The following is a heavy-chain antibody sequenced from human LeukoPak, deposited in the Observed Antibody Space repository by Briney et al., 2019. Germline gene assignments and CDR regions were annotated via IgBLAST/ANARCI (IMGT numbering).Heavy chain of an antibody. CDR1: GFTFSSYS. J-gene: IGHJ4*02. Sequence: KTGASLRLSCAASGFTFSSYSMNWVRQAPGKGLEWVSSISSSSSYIYYADSVKGRFTISRDNAKNSLYLQMNSLRAEDTAVYYCARDSEGSSWAYYFDYWGQGTLVTVSS. D-gene: IGHD6-13*01. CDR3: ARDSEGSSWAYYFDY. CDR2: ISSSSSYI. V-gene: IGHV3-21*01.